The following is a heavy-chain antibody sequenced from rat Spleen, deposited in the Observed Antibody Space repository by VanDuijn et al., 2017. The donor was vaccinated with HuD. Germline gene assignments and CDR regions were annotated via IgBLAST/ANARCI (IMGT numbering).Heavy chain of an antibody. J-gene: IGHJ2*01. V-gene: IGHV5-31*01. CDR2: ITNTGSST. CDR1: GFTFNDYW. D-gene: IGHD4-3*01. CDR3: TTGFAY. Sequence: EVQLVESGGGLVQPGRSLKLSCVASGFTFNDYWMTWIRQAPGRGLEWVASITNTGSSTYYPDSVKGRFTISRDNAKSTLYLQMNSLRSEDTATYYCTTGFAYWGQGVMVTVSS.